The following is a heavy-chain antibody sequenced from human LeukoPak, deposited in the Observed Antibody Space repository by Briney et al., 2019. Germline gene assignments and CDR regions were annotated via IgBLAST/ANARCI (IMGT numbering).Heavy chain of an antibody. Sequence: GASVKVSCKASGYIFTSYAIHWVRQAPGQRLEWMGWINAGNGNTKYSQKFQGRVTMTRDTSASTAYMELSSLRSEDTAVYYCARDRHESGGYYIIEGCFQYWGQGTLVTVSS. CDR3: ARDRHESGGYYIIEGCFQY. J-gene: IGHJ1*01. V-gene: IGHV1-3*01. D-gene: IGHD3-22*01. CDR2: INAGNGNT. CDR1: GYIFTSYA.